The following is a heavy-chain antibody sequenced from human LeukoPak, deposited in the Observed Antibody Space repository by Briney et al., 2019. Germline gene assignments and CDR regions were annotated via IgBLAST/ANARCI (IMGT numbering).Heavy chain of an antibody. J-gene: IGHJ4*02. CDR2: ISYDGSNK. Sequence: QSGRSLRLSCAASGFTFSSYGMHWVRQAPGKGLERVAAISYDGSNKYYADSVKGRFTISRDNSKNTLYLQMNSLRAEDTAVYYCANTRQLEYFDYWGQGTLVTVSS. CDR1: GFTFSSYG. D-gene: IGHD6-13*01. V-gene: IGHV3-30*18. CDR3: ANTRQLEYFDY.